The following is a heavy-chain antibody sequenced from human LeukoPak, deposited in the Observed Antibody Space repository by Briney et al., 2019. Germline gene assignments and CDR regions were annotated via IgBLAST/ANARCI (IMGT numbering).Heavy chain of an antibody. D-gene: IGHD5-18*01. CDR2: ISWNSGSI. V-gene: IGHV3-9*01. Sequence: GGSLRLSCAASGFTFDDYAMHWVRQAPGKGLEWVSGISWNSGSIGYGNSVKGRFTISRDNAKNSLYLQMNSLRAEDTALYYCAKDHSYGVESFDYWGQGTLVTVSS. CDR1: GFTFDDYA. J-gene: IGHJ4*02. CDR3: AKDHSYGVESFDY.